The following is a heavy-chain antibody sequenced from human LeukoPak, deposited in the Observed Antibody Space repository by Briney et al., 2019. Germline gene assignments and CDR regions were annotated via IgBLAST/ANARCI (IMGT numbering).Heavy chain of an antibody. CDR2: IKQDGSGK. J-gene: IGHJ4*02. V-gene: IGHV3-7*01. CDR1: GFTFSSYW. CDR3: AREDSGSYGGGDY. D-gene: IGHD1-26*01. Sequence: PGGSLRLSCAASGFTFSSYWMSWVRQAPGKGLEWVANIKQDGSGKYYVDSVKGRFTISRDNAKNSLYLQMNSRRAEDTAVYYCAREDSGSYGGGDYWGQGTLVTVSS.